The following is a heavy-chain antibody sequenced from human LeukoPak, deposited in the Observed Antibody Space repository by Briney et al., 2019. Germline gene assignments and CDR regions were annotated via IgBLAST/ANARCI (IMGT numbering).Heavy chain of an antibody. Sequence: GGSLGLSCAASGFTFSSYGMHWVRQAPGKGLEWVAFIRYDGSNKYYADSVKGRFTISRDNSKNTLYLQMNSLRAEDTAVYYCAKTNSYSYGYHFDYWGQGTLVTVSS. CDR3: AKTNSYSYGYHFDY. CDR2: IRYDGSNK. V-gene: IGHV3-30*02. CDR1: GFTFSSYG. D-gene: IGHD5-18*01. J-gene: IGHJ4*02.